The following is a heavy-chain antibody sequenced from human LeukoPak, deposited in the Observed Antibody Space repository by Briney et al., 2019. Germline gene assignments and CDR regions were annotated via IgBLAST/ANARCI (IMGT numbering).Heavy chain of an antibody. J-gene: IGHJ5*02. V-gene: IGHV4-4*08. CDR1: GGSISSYY. CDR2: IYRSGSS. Sequence: PSEALSLTCTVSGGSISSYYWSWIRQLPGKGLEWIGRIYRSGSSNYNPSLKSRVTVSVDTSKNQFSLKLSSVTAADTAVYYCAREGLNMVRGVIPKEAWGWFDPWGQGTLVTVSS. D-gene: IGHD3-10*01. CDR3: AREGLNMVRGVIPKEAWGWFDP.